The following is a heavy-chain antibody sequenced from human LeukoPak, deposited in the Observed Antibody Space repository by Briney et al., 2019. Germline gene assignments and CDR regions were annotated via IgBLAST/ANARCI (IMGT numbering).Heavy chain of an antibody. D-gene: IGHD3-22*01. CDR3: VRGLYDSSTYRAFHI. V-gene: IGHV4-34*01. Sequence: ASETLSLTCAVYGGSFSGYYWSWIRQPPGKGLEWIGEINHSGSTNYNPSLKSRVTISVDTSKNQFSLMLSSVTAADTAVYYCVRGLYDSSTYRAFHIWGQGTMATVSS. CDR2: INHSGST. J-gene: IGHJ3*02. CDR1: GGSFSGYY.